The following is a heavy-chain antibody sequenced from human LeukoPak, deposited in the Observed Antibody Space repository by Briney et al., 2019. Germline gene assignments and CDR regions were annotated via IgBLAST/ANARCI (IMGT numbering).Heavy chain of an antibody. CDR1: GYTFTSYD. V-gene: IGHV1-8*01. D-gene: IGHD2-2*01. CDR2: MNPYSGNT. CDR3: ARVDIVVVPAAMTYYYYGMDV. J-gene: IGHJ6*02. Sequence: ASVKVSCTASGYTFTSYDINWVRQATGQGLEWMGWMNPYSGNTGYAQKFQGRVTMTRNTSISTAYMELSSLRSEDTAVYYCARVDIVVVPAAMTYYYYGMDVWGQGTTVTVSS.